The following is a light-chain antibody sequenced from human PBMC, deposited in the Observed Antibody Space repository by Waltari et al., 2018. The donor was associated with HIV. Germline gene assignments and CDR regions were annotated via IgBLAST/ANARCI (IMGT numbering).Light chain of an antibody. CDR2: GAS. CDR1: QSVNSH. Sequence: DIQMTQSPSSLSASVGGSVTITCRASQSVNSHLTWYQVKPGRAPKLLLYGASSLQTGVPSRFTGSGTGTDFTLTINSLQPEDFSTYYCQQSYDLPYTFGQGTKLE. J-gene: IGKJ2*01. CDR3: QQSYDLPYT. V-gene: IGKV1-39*01.